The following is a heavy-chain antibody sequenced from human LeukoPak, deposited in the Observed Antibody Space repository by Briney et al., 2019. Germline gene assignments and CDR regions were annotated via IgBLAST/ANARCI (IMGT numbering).Heavy chain of an antibody. D-gene: IGHD4-17*01. Sequence: GSLRPSCAAFGFTFSSCAYNWGRQDPGKGPEWVSSDIGSGANTNDANSVKGRVTISRENSKNKLYLQMNRLRAEGTAIYYCAKYRYGDLSCDSWREGT. CDR3: AKYRYGDLSCDS. V-gene: IGHV3-23*01. CDR1: GFTFSSCA. CDR2: DIGSGANT. J-gene: IGHJ4*02.